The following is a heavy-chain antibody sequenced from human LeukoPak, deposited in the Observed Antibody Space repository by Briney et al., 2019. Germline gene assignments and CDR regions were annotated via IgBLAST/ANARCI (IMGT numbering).Heavy chain of an antibody. CDR1: GYSISSGYY. CDR3: ARDLGTAGRPNDY. J-gene: IGHJ4*02. D-gene: IGHD2-21*02. Sequence: SETLSLTCTVSGYSISSGYYWGWIRQPPGKGLEWIGSIYHSGSTYYNPSLKSRVTISVDKSKNQFSLKLSSVTAADTAVYFCARDLGTAGRPNDYWGQGTLVTVSS. V-gene: IGHV4-38-2*02. CDR2: IYHSGST.